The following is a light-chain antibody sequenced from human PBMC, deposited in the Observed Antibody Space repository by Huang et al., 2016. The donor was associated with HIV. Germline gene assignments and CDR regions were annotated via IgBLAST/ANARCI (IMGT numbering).Light chain of an antibody. Sequence: EKVMAQSPGTLSVSPGERATLSCRASDSVSTNVAWYQQRPGQAPRLLIYGASTRATGIPARFSGSGSGTELALTISSMQSEDFAVYYCQQYNNWPVTFGGGTKVEIK. V-gene: IGKV3-15*01. CDR2: GAS. CDR1: DSVSTN. J-gene: IGKJ4*01. CDR3: QQYNNWPVT.